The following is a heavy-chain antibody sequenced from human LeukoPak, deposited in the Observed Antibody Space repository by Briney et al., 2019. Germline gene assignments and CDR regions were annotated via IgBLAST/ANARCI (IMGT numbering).Heavy chain of an antibody. CDR1: GFTFSSYW. J-gene: IGHJ5*02. D-gene: IGHD2-2*01. CDR3: ARAPVATWFDP. V-gene: IGHV3-74*01. Sequence: GGSLRLSCAASGFTFSSYWMYWVRRAPGKGLVWVSHISSDGSSTSYADSVKGRFTISRDNAKNTLYLQMNSLRAEDTAVYYCARAPVATWFDPWGQGTLVTVSS. CDR2: ISSDGSST.